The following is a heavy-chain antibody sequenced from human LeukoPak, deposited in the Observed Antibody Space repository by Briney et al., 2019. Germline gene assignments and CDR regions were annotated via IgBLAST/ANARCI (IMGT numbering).Heavy chain of an antibody. CDR3: VRDSYCGGDCYRLHDL. V-gene: IGHV3-48*01. J-gene: IGHJ4*02. CDR1: GFTFSMFS. Sequence: TGGSLRLSCAASGFTFSMFSMNWVRQAPGKGLEWISYISSSSSTIHYADSVKGRFTTSRDNAKKPLYLQMSSLRAEDTALYFCVRDSYCGGDCYRLHDLWGQGTLVAVSS. CDR2: ISSSSSTI. D-gene: IGHD2-21*02.